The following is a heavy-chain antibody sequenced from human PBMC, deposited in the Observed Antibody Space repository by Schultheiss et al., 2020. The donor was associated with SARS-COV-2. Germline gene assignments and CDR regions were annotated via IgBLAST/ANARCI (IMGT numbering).Heavy chain of an antibody. CDR3: ARELRGKQQPYYYYGMDV. J-gene: IGHJ6*02. Sequence: GGSLRLSCAASGFTVSSNYMSWVRQAPGKGLEWVANIKQDGSEKYYVDSVKGRFTISRDNSKNTLYLQMNSLRADDTAVYYCARELRGKQQPYYYYGMDVWGQGTTVTVSS. D-gene: IGHD6-13*01. CDR1: GFTVSSNY. V-gene: IGHV3-7*01. CDR2: IKQDGSEK.